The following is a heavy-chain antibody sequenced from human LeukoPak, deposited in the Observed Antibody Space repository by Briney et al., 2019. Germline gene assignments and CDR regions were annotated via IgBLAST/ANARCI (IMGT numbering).Heavy chain of an antibody. CDR3: AKDHDSGFDY. V-gene: IGHV3-21*01. D-gene: IGHD1-1*01. CDR1: GFTFSSYS. Sequence: PGGSLRLSCAASGFTFSSYSMNWVRQAPGKGLEWVSSISSGSSYIYYADSVRGRFTISRDNAKNSLYLQMNSLRAEDTAVYYCAKDHDSGFDYWGQGTLVTVSS. CDR2: ISSGSSYI. J-gene: IGHJ4*02.